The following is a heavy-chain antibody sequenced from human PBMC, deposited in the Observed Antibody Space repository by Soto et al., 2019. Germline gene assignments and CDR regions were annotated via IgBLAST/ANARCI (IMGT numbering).Heavy chain of an antibody. D-gene: IGHD6-13*01. V-gene: IGHV4-30-4*01. CDR2: IYYSGST. CDR3: ARDPRPGIAAADRGGDYYGMDV. Sequence: PSETLSLTCTVSGGSISSGDYYWSWIRQPPGEGLEWIGYIYYSGSTYYNPSLKSRVTISVDTSKNQFSLKLSSVTAADPAVYYCARDPRPGIAAADRGGDYYGMDVWGQGTTVTVS. J-gene: IGHJ6*02. CDR1: GGSISSGDYY.